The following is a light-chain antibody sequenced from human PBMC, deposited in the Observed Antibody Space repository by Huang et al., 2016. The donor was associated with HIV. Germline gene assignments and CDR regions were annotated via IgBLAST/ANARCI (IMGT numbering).Light chain of an antibody. V-gene: IGKV3D-15*01. J-gene: IGKJ1*01. CDR2: VAS. CDR3: QQYNNWPWT. CDR1: QSVSKN. Sequence: EIVMTQSPGTLSLSPGERATLSCRASQSVSKNLAWYQQKPGQAPRLLIYVASTRATGIPARFSGSGSGTEFTLTISSLQSEDFAVYHCQQYNNWPWTFGQGTKVEIK.